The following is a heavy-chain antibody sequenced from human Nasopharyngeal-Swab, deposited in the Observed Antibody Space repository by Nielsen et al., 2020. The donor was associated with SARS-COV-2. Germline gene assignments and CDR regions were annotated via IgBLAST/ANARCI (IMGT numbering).Heavy chain of an antibody. J-gene: IGHJ4*02. CDR1: GFTFSSYA. CDR3: ARDRVFLVRGFDY. CDR2: ISYDGSNK. Sequence: GESLKISCAASGFTFSSYAMHWVRQAPGKGLEWTAVISYDGSNKYYADSVKGRFTISRDNSKNTLYLQMNSLRAEDTAVYYCARDRVFLVRGFDYWGQGTLVTVSS. V-gene: IGHV3-30*04. D-gene: IGHD3-10*01.